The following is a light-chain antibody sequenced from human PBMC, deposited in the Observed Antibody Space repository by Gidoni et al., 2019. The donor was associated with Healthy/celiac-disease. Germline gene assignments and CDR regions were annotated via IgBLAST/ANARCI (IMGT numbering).Light chain of an antibody. CDR3: QQYGSSPET. V-gene: IGKV3-20*01. J-gene: IGKJ1*01. Sequence: EIVFTQSPGTLSLSPGERATLSCRASQSVSSSYLAWYQQKPGPAPRLPLYGASSRATGIPARFSGSGSGTDFTLTISRLEPEDFAVYYCQQYGSSPETFGQGTKVEIK. CDR1: QSVSSSY. CDR2: GAS.